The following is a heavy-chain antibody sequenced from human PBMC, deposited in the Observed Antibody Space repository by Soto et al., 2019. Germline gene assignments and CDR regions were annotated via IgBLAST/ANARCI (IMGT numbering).Heavy chain of an antibody. CDR1: GYTFTSYA. CDR2: INAGNGNT. Sequence: QVKLVQSGAEVKKPGALVRVSCKASGYTFTSYAMHWVRHAPGQRLEWMGWINAGNGNTKYSQNYQGRVTIPRHTPASPAYMAPGSLRSEDTAVYYCARDVGATGDWGQGTLVTVSS. CDR3: ARDVGATGD. V-gene: IGHV1-3*01. D-gene: IGHD1-26*01. J-gene: IGHJ4*02.